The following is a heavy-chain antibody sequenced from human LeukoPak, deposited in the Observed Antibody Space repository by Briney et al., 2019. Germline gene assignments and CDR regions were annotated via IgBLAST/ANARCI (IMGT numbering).Heavy chain of an antibody. D-gene: IGHD3-22*01. CDR2: IYPNSGGT. Sequence: ASVKVSCKASGYTFTGYYMHWVRQAPGRALEWMGWIYPNSGGTKYAQKFQGRVTMTRDTSISTAYMELSSLRSDDAAVYYCARVWNYHDSSGYLEYFQEWGQGTLVTVSS. V-gene: IGHV1-2*02. CDR3: ARVWNYHDSSGYLEYFQE. J-gene: IGHJ1*01. CDR1: GYTFTGYY.